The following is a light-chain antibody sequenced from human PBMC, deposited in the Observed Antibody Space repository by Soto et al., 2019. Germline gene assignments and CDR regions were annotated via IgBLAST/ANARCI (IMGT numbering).Light chain of an antibody. CDR2: LGF. CDR3: MQALQTPYT. Sequence: EIVMTQSPPSLTVTPGEPASISCSSSQRLLHSNGNIFLDWYLQKPGQSPQLLIYLGFNRASGVPDRVSGSGAGPDFTLKISRVEAEDAGVYYCMQALQTPYTFGQGTKLEIK. J-gene: IGKJ2*01. CDR1: QRLLHSNGNIF. V-gene: IGKV2-28*01.